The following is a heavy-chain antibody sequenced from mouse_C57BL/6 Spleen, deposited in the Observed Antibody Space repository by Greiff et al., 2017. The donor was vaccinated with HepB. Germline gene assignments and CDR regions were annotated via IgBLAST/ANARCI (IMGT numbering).Heavy chain of an antibody. Sequence: QVQLQQSGAELVRPGTSVKMSCKASGYTFTNYWIGWAKQRPGHGLEWIGDIYPGGGYTNYNEKFKGKATLTADKSSSTAYMQFSSLTSEDSAIYYYARRDSSGYVWFAYWGTGTLVTVSA. CDR3: ARRDSSGYVWFAY. V-gene: IGHV1-63*01. D-gene: IGHD3-2*02. J-gene: IGHJ3*01. CDR2: IYPGGGYT. CDR1: GYTFTNYW.